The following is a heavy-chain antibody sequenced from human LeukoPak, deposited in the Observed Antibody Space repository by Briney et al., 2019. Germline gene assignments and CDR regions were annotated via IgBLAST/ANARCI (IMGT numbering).Heavy chain of an antibody. CDR1: GFTFSSYS. J-gene: IGHJ4*02. Sequence: GGSLRLSCAASGFTFSSYSMNWVRQAPGKGLEWVSSISSSSSYIYYADSVKGRFTISRDNAKNSLYLQMNSLRAEDTAVYYCAKGGDYGDYVPDYWGQGTLVTVSS. D-gene: IGHD4-17*01. V-gene: IGHV3-21*04. CDR3: AKGGDYGDYVPDY. CDR2: ISSSSSYI.